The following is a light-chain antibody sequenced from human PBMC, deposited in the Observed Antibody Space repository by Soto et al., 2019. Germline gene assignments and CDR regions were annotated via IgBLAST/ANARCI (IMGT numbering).Light chain of an antibody. CDR2: GNI. CDR1: SSNIGAGYD. Sequence: QSVLTQPPSVSGAPGQRVTISCTGSSSNIGAGYDVHWYQQVPGTAPKLLIYGNINRPSGVPDRFSGSKSGTSASLAITGLQADDEADYYCQSYDSSLTVVFSRGTKLTVL. CDR3: QSYDSSLTVV. V-gene: IGLV1-40*01. J-gene: IGLJ2*01.